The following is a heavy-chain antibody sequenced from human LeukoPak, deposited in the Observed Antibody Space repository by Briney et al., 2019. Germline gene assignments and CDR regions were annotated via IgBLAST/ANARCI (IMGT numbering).Heavy chain of an antibody. CDR1: GYSFTSYW. V-gene: IGHV5-51*01. CDR3: ARPGDNYCSGGSCYPIIGDAFDI. CDR2: IYPGDSDT. Sequence: GESLKISCKGSGYSFTSYWIGWVRQMPGKGLEWMGIIYPGDSDTRYSPSFQGQVTISADKSISTAYLQWSSLKASDTAMYYCARPGDNYCSGGSCYPIIGDAFDIWGQGTMVTVSS. D-gene: IGHD2-15*01. J-gene: IGHJ3*02.